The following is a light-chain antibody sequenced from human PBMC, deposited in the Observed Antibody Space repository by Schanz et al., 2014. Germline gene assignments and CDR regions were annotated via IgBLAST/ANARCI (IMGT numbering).Light chain of an antibody. Sequence: DIQMTQSPSSLSASVGDRVTLTCRASQGISNYVAWYQQKPGKVPRLLIYAASTLHSGVPSRFRGSGSGTDFTLTINSLQPEDVATYYCQQGDSFPLTFGGGTTVEIK. CDR3: QQGDSFPLT. CDR1: QGISNY. V-gene: IGKV1-27*01. J-gene: IGKJ4*01. CDR2: AAS.